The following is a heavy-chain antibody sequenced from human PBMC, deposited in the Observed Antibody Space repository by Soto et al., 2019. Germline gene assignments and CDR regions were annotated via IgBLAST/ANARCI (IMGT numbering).Heavy chain of an antibody. D-gene: IGHD4-17*01. J-gene: IGHJ3*02. CDR2: IDPSDSYT. CDR3: ARHSGSSYGGNSGTFDI. V-gene: IGHV5-10-1*01. Sequence: GESLKISCKGSGYSFTSYWISWVRQMPGKGLEWMGRIDPSDSYTNYSPSFQGHVTISADKSISTAYLQWSSLKASDTAMYYCARHSGSSYGGNSGTFDIWGQGTMVTVSS. CDR1: GYSFTSYW.